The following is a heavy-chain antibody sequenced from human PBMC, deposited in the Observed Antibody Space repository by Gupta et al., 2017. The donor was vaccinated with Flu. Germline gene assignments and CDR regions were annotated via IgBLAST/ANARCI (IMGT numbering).Heavy chain of an antibody. J-gene: IGHJ4*02. Sequence: QVQLVESGGVVVQPGRSLRLSCAASGFIFSVYGIHWVRQAPGKGVEWVAVISYDGSYKYYGDYVKGRFTISRDNSKNTLYLEMNSLRPDDTAMYYCARDKRQDCSGGDCYPQILDFWGQGSLVTVS. V-gene: IGHV3-30*03. CDR2: ISYDGSYK. CDR3: ARDKRQDCSGGDCYPQILDF. CDR1: GFIFSVYG. D-gene: IGHD2-21*01.